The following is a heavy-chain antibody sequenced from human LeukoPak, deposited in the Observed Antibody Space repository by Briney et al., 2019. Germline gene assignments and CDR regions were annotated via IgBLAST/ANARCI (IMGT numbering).Heavy chain of an antibody. V-gene: IGHV4-4*02. J-gene: IGHJ4*02. D-gene: IGHD3-22*01. CDR3: ARLVLSGYIDY. CDR2: IFYSGTT. Sequence: PSETLSLTCAVSGGSISSSNWWSWVRQPPGKGLEWIGNIFYSGTTYYNPSLKSRVTISVDTSKNQFSLRLTSVTAADTALYYCARLVLSGYIDYWGQGTLVTVSS. CDR1: GGSISSSNW.